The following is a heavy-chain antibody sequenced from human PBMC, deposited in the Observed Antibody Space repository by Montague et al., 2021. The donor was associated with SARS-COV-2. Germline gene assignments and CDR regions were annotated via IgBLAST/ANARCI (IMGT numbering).Heavy chain of an antibody. V-gene: IGHV4-59*08. Sequence: SETLSLTCTVSGGSISSYYWSWIRQPPGKGLEWIGYIYYSGSTNYNPSLKSRVTISVATSKNQFSLKLSSVTAADTAVYYCARQYYDSSEEDAFDIWGQGTMVTVSS. CDR2: IYYSGST. CDR3: ARQYYDSSEEDAFDI. D-gene: IGHD3-22*01. J-gene: IGHJ3*02. CDR1: GGSISSYY.